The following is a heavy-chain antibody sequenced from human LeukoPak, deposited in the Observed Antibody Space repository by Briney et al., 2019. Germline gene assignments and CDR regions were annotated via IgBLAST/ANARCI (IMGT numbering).Heavy chain of an antibody. CDR3: ARGGRGYYYGSGSSFDY. CDR1: GGSFSGYY. Sequence: SETLSLTCAVYGGSFSGYYWSWIRQPPGKGLEWGGEINHSGSTNYNPSPKSRVTISVDTSKNQFSLKLSSVTAGDTGVYYCARGGRGYYYGSGSSFDYWGQGTLVTVSS. J-gene: IGHJ4*02. CDR2: INHSGST. V-gene: IGHV4-34*01. D-gene: IGHD3-10*01.